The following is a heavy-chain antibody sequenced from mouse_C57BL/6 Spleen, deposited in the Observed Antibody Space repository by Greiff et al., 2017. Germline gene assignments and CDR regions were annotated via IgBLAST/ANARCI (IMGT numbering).Heavy chain of an antibody. CDR3: TTDGYYEDYAMDY. CDR1: GFNIKDYY. J-gene: IGHJ4*01. D-gene: IGHD2-3*01. Sequence: VQLQQSGAELVRPGASVKLSCTASGFNIKDYYMHWVKQRPEQGLEWIGRIDPEDGDTEYAPKFQGKATMTADTSSNTAYLQLRSLTSEDTAVYYCTTDGYYEDYAMDYWGKGASGTVSS. V-gene: IGHV14-1*01. CDR2: IDPEDGDT.